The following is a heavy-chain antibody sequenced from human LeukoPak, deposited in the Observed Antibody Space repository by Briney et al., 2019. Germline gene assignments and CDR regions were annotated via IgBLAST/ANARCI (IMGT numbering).Heavy chain of an antibody. CDR2: IKQDGSEK. D-gene: IGHD3-10*01. CDR1: GFTFSSYW. CDR3: ARARRGGTYYFDY. Sequence: PGGSLRLSCAASGFTFSSYWMSWVRQAPGKGLEWVANIKQDGSEKYYVDSVKGRFTISRDNAKNSLYLQMNSLRAEDTAVYYCARARRGGTYYFDYWSQGTLVTVSS. J-gene: IGHJ4*02. V-gene: IGHV3-7*01.